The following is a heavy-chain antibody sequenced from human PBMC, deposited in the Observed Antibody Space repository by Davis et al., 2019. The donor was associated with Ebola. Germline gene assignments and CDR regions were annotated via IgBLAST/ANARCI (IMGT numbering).Heavy chain of an antibody. CDR3: AKAIGYYGSGDWFDP. D-gene: IGHD3-10*01. J-gene: IGHJ5*02. CDR2: IWYDGSNK. V-gene: IGHV3-33*06. Sequence: GESLKISCAASGFTFSSYGMHWVRQAPGKGLEWVAVIWYDGSNKYYADSVKGRFTISRDNSKNTLYLQMNSLRAEDTAIYYCAKAIGYYGSGDWFDPWGQGTLVTVSS. CDR1: GFTFSSYG.